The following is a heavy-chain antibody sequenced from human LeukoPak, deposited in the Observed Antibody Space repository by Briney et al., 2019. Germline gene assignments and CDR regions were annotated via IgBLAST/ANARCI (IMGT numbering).Heavy chain of an antibody. CDR1: GFTFDDYA. J-gene: IGHJ3*02. D-gene: IGHD1-26*01. CDR3: AKLELRTLDAFDI. CDR2: ISWNSGSI. Sequence: GGSLRLSCAASGFTFDDYAMHWVRQAPGKGLEWVSGISWNSGSIGYADSVKGRFTISRDSAKNSLYLQMNSLRAEDTALYYCAKLELRTLDAFDIWGQGTMVTVSS. V-gene: IGHV3-9*01.